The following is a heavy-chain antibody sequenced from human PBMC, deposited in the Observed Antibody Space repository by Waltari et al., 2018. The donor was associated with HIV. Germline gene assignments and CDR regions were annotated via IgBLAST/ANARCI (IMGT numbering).Heavy chain of an antibody. V-gene: IGHV3-7*01. CDR1: GFTFSSSW. CDR3: ARRQQLTD. J-gene: IGHJ4*02. Sequence: EVRLVESGGGLVQPGGSLRLSCAASGFTFSSSWMTWVRQAPGEGLEWVANIKEDGSEIHYVDSVKGRFTISRDNAKNSLYLQMNSLRAEDTAVYYCARRQQLTDWGQGTLVTVSS. CDR2: IKEDGSEI. D-gene: IGHD6-13*01.